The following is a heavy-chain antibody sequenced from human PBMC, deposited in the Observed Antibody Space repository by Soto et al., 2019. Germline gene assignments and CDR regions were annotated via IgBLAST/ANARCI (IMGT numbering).Heavy chain of an antibody. J-gene: IGHJ4*02. Sequence: EVQLVESGGALVQPGGSLRLSCAASGFTFSNYWMHWVRQAPGKGLVWISRMNSDGSNTVYADAVKGRFTISINNAKNTLYLQMHSLRVEATALYYLASSMGGVRKGPATYLGLGALVTVSS. V-gene: IGHV3-74*01. CDR2: MNSDGSNT. D-gene: IGHD2-15*01. CDR3: ASSMGGVRKGPATY. CDR1: GFTFSNYW.